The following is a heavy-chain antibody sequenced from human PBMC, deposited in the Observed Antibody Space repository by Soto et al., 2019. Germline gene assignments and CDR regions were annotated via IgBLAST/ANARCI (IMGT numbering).Heavy chain of an antibody. V-gene: IGHV3-7*01. D-gene: IGHD5-18*01. CDR3: ATKTRGYSYGFYY. Sequence: LRLSCAASGLTFNTYWMNWVRQAPGKGLEWVASIKQDGSEKYYVDSVRGRFTISRDSVKNSLYLRMNSLRVDDTAVYYCATKTRGYSYGFYYWGQGTLVTVSS. J-gene: IGHJ4*02. CDR2: IKQDGSEK. CDR1: GLTFNTYW.